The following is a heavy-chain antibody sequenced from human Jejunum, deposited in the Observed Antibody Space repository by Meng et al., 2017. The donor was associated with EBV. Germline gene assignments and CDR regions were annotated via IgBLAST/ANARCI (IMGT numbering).Heavy chain of an antibody. Sequence: QVQLQESDPGLVKPSXXLSLTCPVSGGSISSSNWWSWVRQPPGKGLEWIGEIDHSGTTNYNPSLKSRVTISVDNSKNQFSLKLTSVTAADTAVYYCGSNGVIGPRDGVDPWGQGTLVTVSS. CDR3: GSNGVIGPRDGVDP. CDR2: IDHSGTT. D-gene: IGHD2-21*01. CDR1: GGSISSSNW. V-gene: IGHV4-4*02. J-gene: IGHJ5*02.